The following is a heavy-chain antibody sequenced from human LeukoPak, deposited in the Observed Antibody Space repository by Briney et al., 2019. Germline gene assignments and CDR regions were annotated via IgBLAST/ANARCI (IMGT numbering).Heavy chain of an antibody. J-gene: IGHJ6*02. Sequence: SETLSLTCTVSGGSISYYYWSWVRQPPGKGLEWIGYIYYSGSTNYNPSLKSRVTISVDTSKNQFSLKLSSVTAADTAVYYCARDRYLSGYDTYYYGMDVWSQGTTVTVSS. D-gene: IGHD5-12*01. V-gene: IGHV4-59*01. CDR1: GGSISYYY. CDR3: ARDRYLSGYDTYYYGMDV. CDR2: IYYSGST.